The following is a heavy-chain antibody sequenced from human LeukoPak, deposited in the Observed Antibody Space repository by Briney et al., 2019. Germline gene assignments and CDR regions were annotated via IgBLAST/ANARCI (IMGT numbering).Heavy chain of an antibody. D-gene: IGHD2-8*01. J-gene: IGHJ3*02. CDR3: ARDVWAPPGSQANFDI. CDR2: INPNSGGT. V-gene: IGHV1-2*02. Sequence: GASVKVSCKASGYTFTGYYMHWVRQAPGQGLEWMGWINPNSGGTNYAQKFQGRVTMTRDTSISTAYMELSRLRSDDTAVYYCARDVWAPPGSQANFDIWGQGTMVTVSS. CDR1: GYTFTGYY.